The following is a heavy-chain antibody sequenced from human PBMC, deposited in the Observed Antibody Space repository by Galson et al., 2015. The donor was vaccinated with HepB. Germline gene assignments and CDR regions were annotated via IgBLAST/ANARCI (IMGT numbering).Heavy chain of an antibody. J-gene: IGHJ4*02. CDR3: ARIGRMGAHFDY. CDR1: GGTFSSYA. D-gene: IGHD1-26*01. V-gene: IGHV1-69*13. Sequence: SVKVSCKASGGTFSSYAISWVRQAPGQGLEWMGGIIPIFGTANYAQKFQGRVTITADESTSTAYMELSSLRSEDTAVYYCARIGRMGAHFDYWGQGTLVTVSS. CDR2: IIPIFGTA.